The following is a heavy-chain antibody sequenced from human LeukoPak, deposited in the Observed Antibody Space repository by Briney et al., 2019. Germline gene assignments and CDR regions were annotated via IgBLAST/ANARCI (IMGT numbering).Heavy chain of an antibody. J-gene: IGHJ5*02. V-gene: IGHV4-39*01. Sequence: PSETLSLTCTVSGGSISSSSYYWSWIRQPPGKGLEWIGEINHSGSTNYNPSLKSRVTISVDTSKNQFSLKLSSVTAADTAVYYCARHRSQTYVWGSYRSPKNWFDPWGQGTLVTVSS. CDR2: INHSGST. CDR1: GGSISSSSYY. CDR3: ARHRSQTYVWGSYRSPKNWFDP. D-gene: IGHD3-16*02.